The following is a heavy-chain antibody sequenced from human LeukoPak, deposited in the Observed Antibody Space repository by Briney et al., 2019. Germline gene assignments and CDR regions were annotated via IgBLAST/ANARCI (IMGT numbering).Heavy chain of an antibody. CDR2: ISSSGSTI. J-gene: IGHJ4*02. D-gene: IGHD5-24*01. V-gene: IGHV3-48*03. CDR1: GFTFSSYE. Sequence: PGGSLRLSCAASGFTFSSYEMNWVRQAPGKGLEWVSYISSSGSTIYYADSVKGRFTISRDNAKNSLYLQMNSLRAEDTADYYCARDAGRRDDYWGQGTLVTVSS. CDR3: ARDAGRRDDY.